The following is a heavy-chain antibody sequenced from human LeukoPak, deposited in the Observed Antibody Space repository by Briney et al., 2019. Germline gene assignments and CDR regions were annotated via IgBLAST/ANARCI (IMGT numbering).Heavy chain of an antibody. CDR3: ATGRSCTTCYLPDY. V-gene: IGHV3-7*01. CDR1: GFTFNRDW. J-gene: IGHJ4*02. Sequence: PGGSLRLSCTASGFTFNRDWTAWVRQAPGKGLEWVANIKEDGSEKNYVDSVKGRFTISRDNAKNSLYLQMNSLRAEDTAVYHCATGRSCTTCYLPDYWGQGTLVTVSS. D-gene: IGHD2-2*01. CDR2: IKEDGSEK.